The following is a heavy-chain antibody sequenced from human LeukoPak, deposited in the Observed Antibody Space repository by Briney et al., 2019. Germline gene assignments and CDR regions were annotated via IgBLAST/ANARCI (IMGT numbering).Heavy chain of an antibody. J-gene: IGHJ4*02. V-gene: IGHV3-21*04. CDR2: ISSSSSYI. Sequence: GGSLRLSCAASGFTFSSYSMKWVRQAPGKGLEWVSFISSSSSYIYYADSVKGRFTISRDNAKNSLYLQMSSLRAEDTAVYYCARTRGSHPSPFDSWGQGTLVTVSS. CDR3: ARTRGSHPSPFDS. CDR1: GFTFSSYS. D-gene: IGHD3-10*01.